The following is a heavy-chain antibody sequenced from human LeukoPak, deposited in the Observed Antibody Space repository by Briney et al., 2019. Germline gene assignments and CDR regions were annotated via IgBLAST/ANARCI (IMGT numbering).Heavy chain of an antibody. CDR3: ARDAGTGYFDY. V-gene: IGHV3-48*02. J-gene: IGHJ4*02. CDR1: GFTFSSFS. CDR2: ISASSSTM. Sequence: GGSLRLSCVASGFTFSSFSMNWVRQAPGKGLEWISYISASSSTMYYADSVKGRFTISRDNAKNSLSLQTNSLRDEDTAVFYCARDAGTGYFDYWGQGTLVTVSS. D-gene: IGHD1-1*01.